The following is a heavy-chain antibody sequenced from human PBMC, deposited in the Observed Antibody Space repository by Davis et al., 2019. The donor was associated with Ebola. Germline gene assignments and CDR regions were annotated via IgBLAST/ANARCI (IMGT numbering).Heavy chain of an antibody. Sequence: GESLKISCAASGFTFSSYEMNWVRQAPGKGLEWVSSISSSSYIYYADSVKGRFTISRDNAKNSLYLQMNSLRAEDTAVYYCARDNFWSGYSYYYYYYMDVWGKGTTVTVSS. CDR1: GFTFSSYE. CDR3: ARDNFWSGYSYYYYYYMDV. V-gene: IGHV3-21*01. D-gene: IGHD3-3*01. CDR2: ISSSSYI. J-gene: IGHJ6*03.